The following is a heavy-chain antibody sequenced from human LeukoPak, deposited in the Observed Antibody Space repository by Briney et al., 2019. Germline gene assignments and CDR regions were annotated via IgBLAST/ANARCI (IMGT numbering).Heavy chain of an antibody. V-gene: IGHV3-43D*03. CDR1: GFTFDDYA. Sequence: GGSLRLSCAASGFTFDDYAMHWVRQAPGKGLEWVSLISWDGGSTHYADSVKGRFTISRDNSKNSLYLQMNSLRAEDTALYYCAKDPADSSGYYPDYWGQGTLVTVSS. J-gene: IGHJ4*02. CDR3: AKDPADSSGYYPDY. D-gene: IGHD3-22*01. CDR2: ISWDGGST.